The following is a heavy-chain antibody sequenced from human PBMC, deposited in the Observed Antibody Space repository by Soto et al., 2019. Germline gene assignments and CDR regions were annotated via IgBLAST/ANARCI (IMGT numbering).Heavy chain of an antibody. J-gene: IGHJ4*01. V-gene: IGHV4-59*01. D-gene: IGHD3-10*01. CDR3: AGAAPGGHSKYYLDL. CDR1: VGSISDYF. Sequence: PSETLSLTCTVSVGSISDYFWSLVRQPPGKGLEWIGYIYYSGSTNYNPSLKIRVTISVYTSKNQFSLKLSSVTAADTAMYYCAGAAPGGHSKYYLDLWGHGTMVAVPS. CDR2: IYYSGST.